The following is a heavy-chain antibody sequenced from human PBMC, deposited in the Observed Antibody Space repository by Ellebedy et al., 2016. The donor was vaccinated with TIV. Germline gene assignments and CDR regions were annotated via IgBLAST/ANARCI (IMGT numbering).Heavy chain of an antibody. J-gene: IGHJ5*02. D-gene: IGHD2-2*01. CDR1: GGSTSNYY. Sequence: MPSETLSLTCSVSGGSTSNYYWSWIRQPPGKGQEWIGYIHDTGNTNYNPSLKSRVTMSVDTSKNQISLKLTSVTAADRAVYYCARGPYCSSTNCYQLDPWGQGTLVTVSS. CDR2: IHDTGNT. CDR3: ARGPYCSSTNCYQLDP. V-gene: IGHV4-59*01.